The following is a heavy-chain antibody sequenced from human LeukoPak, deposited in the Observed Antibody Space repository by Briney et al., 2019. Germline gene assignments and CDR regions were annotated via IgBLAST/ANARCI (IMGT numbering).Heavy chain of an antibody. V-gene: IGHV4-38-2*02. CDR1: GYSIIRGYY. CDR2: IYRNGGT. Sequence: PSETLSLTCNVSGYSIIRGYYWDWFRQPPGKGLEWIGNIYRNGGTVYNPSLKSRVTISVDTSKNQFSLKLSSVTAADTAVYYCARVPRGRHYFDYWGQGTLVTVSS. J-gene: IGHJ4*02. CDR3: ARVPRGRHYFDY. D-gene: IGHD3-16*01.